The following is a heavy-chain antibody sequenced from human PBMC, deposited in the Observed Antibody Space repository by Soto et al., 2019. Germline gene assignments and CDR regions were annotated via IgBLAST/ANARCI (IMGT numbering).Heavy chain of an antibody. Sequence: TSETLSLTCTVSGGSVSSSSYSWGWIRQSPGKGLEWIGTIYSSENTYYNPSLQSRVTISVDTSKNQFSLKLSSVTAADTAVYYCAREPRQGGQIYYFDYWGHGTLVTVSS. CDR3: AREPRQGGQIYYFDY. V-gene: IGHV4-39*02. D-gene: IGHD2-15*01. CDR2: IYSSENT. J-gene: IGHJ4*01. CDR1: GGSVSSSSYS.